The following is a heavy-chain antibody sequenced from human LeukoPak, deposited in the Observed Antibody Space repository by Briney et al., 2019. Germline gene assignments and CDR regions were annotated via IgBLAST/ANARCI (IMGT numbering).Heavy chain of an antibody. V-gene: IGHV3-30*03. CDR3: ATRANSGQPLYLDY. J-gene: IGHJ4*02. Sequence: GGSLTLSCAAAGFTFGSHGMHWVRRAPGKGLEWVALISYDGTNKYYADSVNGRFTISRDNSKNTLYLQMNSLRPEDTAVYYCATRANSGQPLYLDYWGQGSLVTVSS. CDR1: GFTFGSHG. CDR2: ISYDGTNK. D-gene: IGHD5-12*01.